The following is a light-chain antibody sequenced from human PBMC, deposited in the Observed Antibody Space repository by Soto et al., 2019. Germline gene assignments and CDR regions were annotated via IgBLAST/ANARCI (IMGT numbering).Light chain of an antibody. V-gene: IGLV2-23*02. Sequence: QSALTQPASVSGSPGQSITISCTGTNSDVGSYNLVSWYQQHPGKAPKLMIYEVSLRPSGVSNRFSGSKSGNTASLTISGLQAEDEADYYCYSYGGTNFVVFGGGTQLTVL. J-gene: IGLJ2*01. CDR3: YSYGGTNFVV. CDR2: EVS. CDR1: NSDVGSYNL.